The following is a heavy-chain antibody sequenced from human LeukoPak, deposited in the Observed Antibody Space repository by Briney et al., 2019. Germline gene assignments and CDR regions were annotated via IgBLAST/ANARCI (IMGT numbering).Heavy chain of an antibody. V-gene: IGHV4-59*01. CDR1: GGSLSSYY. D-gene: IGHD5-12*01. Sequence: SETLSLTCTVSGGSLSSYYWSWIRQPPGKGLEWIGYIYNSGSTNYNPSLKSRVTISVDTSKNQFSLKLSSVTAADTAVYYCTIVHSGYDSHFDYWGQGTLVTVSS. CDR3: TIVHSGYDSHFDY. CDR2: IYNSGST. J-gene: IGHJ4*02.